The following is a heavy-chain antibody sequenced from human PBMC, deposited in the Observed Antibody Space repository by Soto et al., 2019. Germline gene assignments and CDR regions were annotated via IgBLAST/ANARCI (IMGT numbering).Heavy chain of an antibody. CDR3: AKNGQPPFYYYGMDV. CDR2: VSGYNGDT. D-gene: IGHD2-8*01. Sequence: QGQLVQSGPEVKKPGASVKVSCKASGYTFSRYGISWVRQAPGQGLEWMGWVSGYNGDTKYAQKVQGRVTITIDTSTYTAYTELSSLTSDDTAKYYCAKNGQPPFYYYGMDVWGQGTTVTVSS. V-gene: IGHV1-18*01. CDR1: GYTFSRYG. J-gene: IGHJ6*02.